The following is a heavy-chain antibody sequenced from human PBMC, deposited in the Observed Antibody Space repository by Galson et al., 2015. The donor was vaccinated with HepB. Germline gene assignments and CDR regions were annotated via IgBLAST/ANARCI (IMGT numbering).Heavy chain of an antibody. CDR2: IYYSGST. CDR3: ARGQGVLRYFEFDY. V-gene: IGHV4-59*01. CDR1: GGSISSYY. Sequence: ETLSLTCTVSGGSISSYYWSWIRQPPGKGLEWIGYIYYSGSTNYNPSLKSRVTISVDTSKNQFSLKLSSVTAADTAVYYCARGQGVLRYFEFDYWGQGTLVTVSS. D-gene: IGHD3-9*01. J-gene: IGHJ4*02.